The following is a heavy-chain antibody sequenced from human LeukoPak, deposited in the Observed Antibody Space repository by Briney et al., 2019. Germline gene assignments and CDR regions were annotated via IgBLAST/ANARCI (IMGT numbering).Heavy chain of an antibody. CDR3: ARVGDYALKD. V-gene: IGHV4-59*12. CDR1: GGSISSYY. Sequence: PSETLSLTCTVSGGSISSYYWSWIRQPPGKGLEWIGYIYHSGSTNYNPSLKSRVTISVDRSKNQFSLKLSSVTAADTAVYYCARVGDYALKDWGQGTLVTVSS. J-gene: IGHJ4*02. D-gene: IGHD3-16*01. CDR2: IYHSGST.